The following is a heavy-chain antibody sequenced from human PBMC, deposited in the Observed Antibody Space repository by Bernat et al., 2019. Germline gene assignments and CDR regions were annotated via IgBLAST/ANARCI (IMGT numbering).Heavy chain of an antibody. V-gene: IGHV3-15*01. CDR2: SKGRTGGGTQ. CDR3: TWLGRDFDY. Sequence: EVQLVESGGGVVKPGGSLRLSCAGSGFTLSDAWMSWVRQAPGKGLEWVGRSKGRTGGGTQDYAAPAKGRFTVSRDDSKNTMYLHMNSLTTEDTAVYYCTWLGRDFDYWGQGTQVTVSS. D-gene: IGHD6-19*01. CDR1: GFTLSDAW. J-gene: IGHJ4*02.